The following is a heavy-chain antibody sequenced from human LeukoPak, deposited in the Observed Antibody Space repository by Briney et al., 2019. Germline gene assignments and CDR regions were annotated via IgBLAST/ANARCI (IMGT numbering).Heavy chain of an antibody. CDR1: GFTFSSYS. J-gene: IGHJ4*02. D-gene: IGHD3-22*01. CDR3: ARVLHKRMYDSTTYYAY. Sequence: PGGSLRLSCAASGFTFSSYSMNWVRQAPGKGLEWVSYISSSSSTIYYADSVKGRFTISRDNAKNSLYLQMNSLRAEDTAVYYCARVLHKRMYDSTTYYAYWGQRILVTVSS. V-gene: IGHV3-48*01. CDR2: ISSSSSTI.